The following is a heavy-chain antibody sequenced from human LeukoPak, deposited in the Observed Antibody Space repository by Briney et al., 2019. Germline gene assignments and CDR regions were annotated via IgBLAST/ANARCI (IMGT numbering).Heavy chain of an antibody. J-gene: IGHJ4*02. CDR2: IWYDGSNK. CDR3: ARDLGYSSGHPFDY. D-gene: IGHD6-19*01. V-gene: IGHV3-33*01. Sequence: GGSLRLSCAASRFTFTDYGMHWVRQPPGKGLEWVALIWYDGSNKYYADSVKGRFTISRDNSKNTLFLQMNSLRAEDTAVYYCARDLGYSSGHPFDYWGQGTLVTVSS. CDR1: RFTFTDYG.